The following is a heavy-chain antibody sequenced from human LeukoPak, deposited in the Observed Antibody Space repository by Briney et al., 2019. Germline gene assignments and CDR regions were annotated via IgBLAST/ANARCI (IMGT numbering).Heavy chain of an antibody. D-gene: IGHD2-21*02. CDR1: GFTFSDYH. Sequence: GGSLRLSCAASGFTFSDYHMIWLRQAPGKGLEWVSGIDIYLHTFYVDSLKGRFTVPRDNTQNSLYLQISSLRDEDTGVYYCARRSGPGDPFTIWGQGTTVIVSS. J-gene: IGHJ3*02. CDR3: ARRSGPGDPFTI. CDR2: IDIYLHT. V-gene: IGHV3-69-1*02.